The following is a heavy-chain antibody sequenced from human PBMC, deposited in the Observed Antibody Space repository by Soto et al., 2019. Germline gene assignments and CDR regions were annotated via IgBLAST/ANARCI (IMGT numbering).Heavy chain of an antibody. CDR1: RYTFISYD. CDR2: MNPKSANT. CDR3: ARSPSWETTVSPYYFDS. Sequence: ASVKVSCKASRYTFISYDINWVRQATGQGLEWMGWMNPKSANTGYAQNFQGRVTMTMNTSISTAYMELSSLRSEDTAVYYCARSPSWETTVSPYYFDSWGQGTQVTVSS. D-gene: IGHD4-4*01. J-gene: IGHJ4*02. V-gene: IGHV1-8*01.